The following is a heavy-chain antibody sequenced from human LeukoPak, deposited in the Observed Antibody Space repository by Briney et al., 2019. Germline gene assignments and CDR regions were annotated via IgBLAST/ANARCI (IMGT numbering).Heavy chain of an antibody. V-gene: IGHV4-30-2*01. Sequence: SETLSLTCAVSGGSISSGGYSWSWIRQPPGKGLEWIGYIYHSGSTYYNPSLKSRVTISVDRSKNQFSLKLSSVTAADTAAYYCARGYSPVYDSSGSPPYYFDYWGQGTLVTVSS. CDR3: ARGYSPVYDSSGSPPYYFDY. D-gene: IGHD3-22*01. CDR2: IYHSGST. J-gene: IGHJ4*02. CDR1: GGSISSGGYS.